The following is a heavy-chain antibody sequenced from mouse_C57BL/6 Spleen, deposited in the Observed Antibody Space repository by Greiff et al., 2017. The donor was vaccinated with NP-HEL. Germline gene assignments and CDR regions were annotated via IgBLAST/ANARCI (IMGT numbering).Heavy chain of an antibody. D-gene: IGHD2-3*01. CDR2: IDPSDSYT. J-gene: IGHJ2*01. V-gene: IGHV1-50*01. CDR1: GYTFTSYW. CDR3: ARRRYYDGYPLDY. Sequence: QVQLQQPGAELVKPGASVKLSCKASGYTFTSYWMQWVKQRPGQGLEWIGEIDPSDSYTNYNQKFKGKATLTVDTSSSTAYMQLSSLTSEDSAVYYCARRRYYDGYPLDYWGQGTTLTVSS.